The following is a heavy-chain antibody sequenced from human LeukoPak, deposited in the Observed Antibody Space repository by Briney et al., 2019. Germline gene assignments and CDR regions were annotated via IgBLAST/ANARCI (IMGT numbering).Heavy chain of an antibody. D-gene: IGHD6-19*01. CDR2: IIPIFGTA. Sequence: SVKVSCKASGGTFISYAISWVRQAPGQGLEWMGGIIPIFGTANYAQKFQGRVTITADESTSTAYMELSSLRSEDTAVYYCARGAPAEYYYYGMDVWGQGTTVTVSS. CDR3: ARGAPAEYYYYGMDV. J-gene: IGHJ6*02. CDR1: GGTFISYA. V-gene: IGHV1-69*13.